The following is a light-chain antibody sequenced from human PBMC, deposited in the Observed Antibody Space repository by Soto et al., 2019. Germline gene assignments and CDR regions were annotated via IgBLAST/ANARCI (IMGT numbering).Light chain of an antibody. CDR2: WAS. Sequence: DIVLTQSPDSLAVSLGERATINCKSSQSVLYSSNNKNFLAWYHQKPGQPPKLLIYWASTRESGVPDRFSGSGSGTDFTLTISSLQAEDVAFYYCQQYYNTPLTFGGGTKVDI. V-gene: IGKV4-1*01. CDR3: QQYYNTPLT. CDR1: QSVLYSSNNKNF. J-gene: IGKJ4*01.